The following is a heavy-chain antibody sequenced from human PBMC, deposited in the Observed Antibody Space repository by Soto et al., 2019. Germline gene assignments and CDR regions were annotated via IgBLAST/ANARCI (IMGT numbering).Heavy chain of an antibody. J-gene: IGHJ2*01. D-gene: IGHD6-13*01. CDR2: ISYDGSNK. Sequence: QVQLVESGGGVVQPRRSLRLSCAASGFTFSSYGMHWVRQAPGKGLEWVAVISYDGSNKYYADSVKGRFTISRDNSKNTLYLQMNSLRAEDTAVYYCAKDAIAAAGASVFGWYFDLWGRGTLVTVSS. CDR3: AKDAIAAAGASVFGWYFDL. V-gene: IGHV3-30*18. CDR1: GFTFSSYG.